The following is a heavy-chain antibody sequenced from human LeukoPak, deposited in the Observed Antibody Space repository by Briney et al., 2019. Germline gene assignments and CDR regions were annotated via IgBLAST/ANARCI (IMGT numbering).Heavy chain of an antibody. CDR3: AGSGPLLWFGEFTGYFDY. CDR1: GGSISSPNW. J-gene: IGHJ4*02. D-gene: IGHD3-10*01. CDR2: IFHGGST. Sequence: PSGTLSLTCTVSGGSISSPNWWSWVRQSPGKGLEWIGEIFHGGSTNYNPSLKTRVTMSVDKSKNLFSLNLSSVTAADTAVYYCAGSGPLLWFGEFTGYFDYWGQGTLVTVSS. V-gene: IGHV4-4*02.